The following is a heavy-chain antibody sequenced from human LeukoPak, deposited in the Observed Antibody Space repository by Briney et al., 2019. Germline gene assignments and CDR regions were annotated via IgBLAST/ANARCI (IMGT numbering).Heavy chain of an antibody. CDR1: GFTFTSSA. CDR3: AAGLGYSSSSYDY. CDR2: IVVGSGNT. Sequence: GTSVKVSCKASGFTFTSSAVQWVRQARGQRLEWIGWIVVGSGNTNYAQKFQERVTITRDMSTSTAYMELSSLRSEDTAVYYCAAGLGYSSSSYDYWGQGTLVTVSS. D-gene: IGHD6-6*01. V-gene: IGHV1-58*01. J-gene: IGHJ4*02.